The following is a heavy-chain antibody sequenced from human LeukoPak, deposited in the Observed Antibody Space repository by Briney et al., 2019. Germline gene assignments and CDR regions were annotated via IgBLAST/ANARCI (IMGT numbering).Heavy chain of an antibody. J-gene: IGHJ4*02. D-gene: IGHD3-9*01. CDR1: GYTFTSYY. Sequence: ASVKVSCEASGYTFTSYYMHWVRQAPGQGLEWMGIINPSGGSTSYAQKFQGRVTMTRDTSTSTIYMELRSLRSDDTAVYYCARERTLLTGYYGLREDYFDNWGQGTLVTVSS. CDR2: INPSGGST. CDR3: ARERTLLTGYYGLREDYFDN. V-gene: IGHV1-46*01.